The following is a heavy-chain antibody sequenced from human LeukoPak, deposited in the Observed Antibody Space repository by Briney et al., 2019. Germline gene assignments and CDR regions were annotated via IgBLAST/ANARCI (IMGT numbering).Heavy chain of an antibody. CDR2: IYYSGST. V-gene: IGHV4-59*08. D-gene: IGHD3-22*01. Sequence: KPSETLSLTCTVSGGSISSYYWSWIRQPPGKGLEWIGYIYYSGSTNYNPSLKSRVTISVDTSKNQFSLKLSSVTAADTAVYYCARAPYYYDSSGYYAVWGQGTMVTVSS. CDR3: ARAPYYYDSSGYYAV. CDR1: GGSISSYY. J-gene: IGHJ3*01.